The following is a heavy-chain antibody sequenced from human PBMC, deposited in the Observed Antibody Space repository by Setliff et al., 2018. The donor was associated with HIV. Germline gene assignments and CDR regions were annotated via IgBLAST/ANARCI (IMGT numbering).Heavy chain of an antibody. J-gene: IGHJ5*02. CDR3: ARGSTTWWTWWFDP. Sequence: SETLSLTCTVSGDSINTHYWSWVRQPPGEALEWIGTTSKSGSTTYNPSLNSRVTISVDTAKNQFSLKVTSVTSADTAVYYSARGSTTWWTWWFDPWGQGTLVTVSS. CDR1: GDSINTHY. CDR2: TSKSGST. D-gene: IGHD2-15*01. V-gene: IGHV4-59*11.